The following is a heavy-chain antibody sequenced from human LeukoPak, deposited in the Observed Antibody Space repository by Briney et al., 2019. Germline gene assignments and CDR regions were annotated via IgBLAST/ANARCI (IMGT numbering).Heavy chain of an antibody. CDR2: ISYDGSNK. Sequence: GGSLRLSCAASGFTFSSYAMHWVRQAPGKGLEWVAVISYDGSNKYYADSVKGRFTISRDNSKNTLYLQMNSLRAEDTAVYYCAKPYDILTAPDYWGQGTLVTVSS. J-gene: IGHJ4*02. CDR1: GFTFSSYA. CDR3: AKPYDILTAPDY. V-gene: IGHV3-30-3*02. D-gene: IGHD3-9*01.